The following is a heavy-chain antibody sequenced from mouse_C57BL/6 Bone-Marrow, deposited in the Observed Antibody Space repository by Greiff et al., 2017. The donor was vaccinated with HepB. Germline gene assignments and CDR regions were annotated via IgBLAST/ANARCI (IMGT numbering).Heavy chain of an antibody. CDR3: ARDDDSHYFDY. V-gene: IGHV5-4*01. CDR1: GFTFSSYA. Sequence: EVKVVESGGGLVKPGGSLKLSCAASGFTFSSYAMSWVRQTPEKRLEWVATISDGGSYTYYPDNVKGRFTISRDNAKNNLYLQMSHLKSEDTAMYYCARDDDSHYFDYWGQGTTLTVSS. J-gene: IGHJ2*01. CDR2: ISDGGSYT.